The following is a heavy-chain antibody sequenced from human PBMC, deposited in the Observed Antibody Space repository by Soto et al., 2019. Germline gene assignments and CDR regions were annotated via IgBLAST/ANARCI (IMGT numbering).Heavy chain of an antibody. CDR2: IYYSGST. J-gene: IGHJ4*02. V-gene: IGHV4-30-4*01. D-gene: IGHD3-10*01. CDR3: ARVNTMVRRIDY. CDR1: GGSISSGDYY. Sequence: SETLSLTCTVSGGSISSGDYYWSWIRQPPGKGLEWIGYIYYSGSTYYNPSLKSRVTISVDTSKNQFSLKLSSVTAADTAVYYCARVNTMVRRIDYWGQGTLVTVSS.